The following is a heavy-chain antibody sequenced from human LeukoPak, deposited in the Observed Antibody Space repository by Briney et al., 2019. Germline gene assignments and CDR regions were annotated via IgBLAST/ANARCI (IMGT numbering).Heavy chain of an antibody. CDR1: AFSLNTYN. CDR2: ISYTGTYI. D-gene: IGHD1-26*01. Sequence: PGGSLRLSCAASAFSLNTYNMNWVRQAPGKGLEWVSTISYTGTYIYYADSVKGRFTISRDNAQNSLYLQMNSLRAEDTAVYYCVRDRGSYRPIDYWGQGTLVTVSS. CDR3: VRDRGSYRPIDY. J-gene: IGHJ4*02. V-gene: IGHV3-21*04.